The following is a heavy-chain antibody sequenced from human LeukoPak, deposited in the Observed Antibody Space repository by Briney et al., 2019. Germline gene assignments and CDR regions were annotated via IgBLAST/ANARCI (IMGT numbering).Heavy chain of an antibody. CDR2: ISYDGSNK. D-gene: IGHD3-9*01. CDR1: GFTFSSYG. J-gene: IGHJ4*02. V-gene: IGHV3-30*03. Sequence: HPGRSLRLSCAASGFTFSSYGMHWVRQAPGKGLEWVAVISYDGSNKYYADSVKGRFTISRDNSKNTLYLQMNSLRAEDTAVYYCAREYYDILTGYHYFDYWGQGTLVTVSS. CDR3: AREYYDILTGYHYFDY.